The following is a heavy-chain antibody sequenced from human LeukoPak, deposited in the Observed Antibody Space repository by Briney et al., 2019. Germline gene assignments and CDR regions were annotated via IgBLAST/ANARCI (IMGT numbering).Heavy chain of an antibody. V-gene: IGHV3-73*01. CDR1: GFTFSGSA. CDR2: IRSKANSYAT. CDR3: TSPITIFGVVAKNY. D-gene: IGHD3-3*01. J-gene: IGHJ4*02. Sequence: GGSLRLSCAASGFTFSGSAMHWVRQASGKGLEWVGRIRSKANSYATAYAASVKGRFTISRDDSKNTVYLQMNSLKTEDTAVYYCTSPITIFGVVAKNYWGQGTLVTVSP.